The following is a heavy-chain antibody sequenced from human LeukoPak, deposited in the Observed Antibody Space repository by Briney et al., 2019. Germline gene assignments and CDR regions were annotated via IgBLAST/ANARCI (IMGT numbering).Heavy chain of an antibody. D-gene: IGHD3-22*01. Sequence: SETLSLTCAVSGDSISSTHWWNWVRQPPGKGLEWIGYIYYSGSTYYNPSLKSRVTISVDTSKNQFSLKLSSVTAADTAVYYCARGAYYYDSSGFNYWGQGTLVTVSS. CDR2: IYYSGST. V-gene: IGHV4-4*02. CDR1: GDSISSTHW. J-gene: IGHJ4*02. CDR3: ARGAYYYDSSGFNY.